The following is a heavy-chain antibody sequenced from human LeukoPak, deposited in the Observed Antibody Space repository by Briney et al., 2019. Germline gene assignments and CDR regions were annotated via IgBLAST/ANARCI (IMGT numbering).Heavy chain of an antibody. J-gene: IGHJ3*02. V-gene: IGHV3-21*01. D-gene: IGHD1-26*01. CDR3: ARVRGGSGSSYAADAFDI. Sequence: GGSLRLSCAASGFSFSSSNMNWVRQAPGKGLEWVSSISRTSNYIYYADSMKGRFTISRDNAKSTLYLQMNSLRAEDTAVYYCARVRGGSGSSYAADAFDIWGQGTMVTVSS. CDR2: ISRTSNYI. CDR1: GFSFSSSN.